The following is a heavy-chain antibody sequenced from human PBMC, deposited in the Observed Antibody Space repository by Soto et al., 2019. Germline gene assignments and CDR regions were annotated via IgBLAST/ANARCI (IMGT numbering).Heavy chain of an antibody. Sequence: QVQLQQWGAGLLKPSETLSLTCAVYGGSFSGYYWSWIRQPPGKGLEWIGEINHSGSTNYNPSLKSRVTTSVDTSKNQFSLKLSAVTAADTAVYCCAGHGKIEDPFDYWGQGTLVTVSS. CDR1: GGSFSGYY. J-gene: IGHJ4*02. V-gene: IGHV4-34*01. CDR2: INHSGST. CDR3: AGHGKIEDPFDY.